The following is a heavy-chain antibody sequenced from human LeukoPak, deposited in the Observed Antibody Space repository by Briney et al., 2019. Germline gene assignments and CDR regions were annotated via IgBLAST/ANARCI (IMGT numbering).Heavy chain of an antibody. CDR3: ARHLATTVTRGYSCHPMDV. J-gene: IGHJ6*03. CDR1: GGSISSSTYY. D-gene: IGHD4-17*01. CDR2: IYYSGST. V-gene: IGHV4-39*01. Sequence: SETLSLTCIVSGGSISSSTYYWGWIRQPPGKGLEWIGSIYYSGSTYYNPSLNSRLTVSVDTSKNQFSLKLNSVTAADTAVYYCARHLATTVTRGYSCHPMDVWGKGTTVSVSS.